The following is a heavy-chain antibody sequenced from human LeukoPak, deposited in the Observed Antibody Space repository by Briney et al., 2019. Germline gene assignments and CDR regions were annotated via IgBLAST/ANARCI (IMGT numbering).Heavy chain of an antibody. V-gene: IGHV1-2*02. D-gene: IGHD4-17*01. CDR1: GYTFTGYY. J-gene: IGHJ4*02. Sequence: ASVKASCKASGYTFTGYYMHWVRQAPGQGLEWMGWINPNSGATNYAQEFQGRVTMTRDTSISTAYMEMTRLRSDDTAVYYCARGVQGYGPTLYYFDYWGQGTLVTVSS. CDR3: ARGVQGYGPTLYYFDY. CDR2: INPNSGAT.